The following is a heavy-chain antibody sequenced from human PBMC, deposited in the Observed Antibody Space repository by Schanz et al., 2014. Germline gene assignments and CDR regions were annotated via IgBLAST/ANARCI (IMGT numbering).Heavy chain of an antibody. Sequence: QVQLQESGPGLVKPSQTLSLTCTVSGGSISSGGYYWSWIRQHPGKGLEWIGYISYSGSTYYNPSLKSRVTISVDTSKNQFALNLSSATAADTAVYYCARDGDRFYHNYYMDVWGKGTTVTVSS. CDR2: ISYSGST. D-gene: IGHD4-17*01. CDR3: ARDGDRFYHNYYMDV. CDR1: GGSISSGGYY. J-gene: IGHJ6*03. V-gene: IGHV4-31*03.